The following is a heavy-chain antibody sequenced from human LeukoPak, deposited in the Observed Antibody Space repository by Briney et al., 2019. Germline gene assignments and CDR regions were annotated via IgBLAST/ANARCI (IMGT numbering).Heavy chain of an antibody. D-gene: IGHD6-13*01. V-gene: IGHV3-23*01. Sequence: SGGSLRLSCAASGFTFSNYAMSWVRQAPGKGLEWVSAIAYIDESTYYADTVKGRFTISRDNSKSTLYLQMNSLTVGDTAVYYCAKDSAAGTIGYFHHWGQGTLVTVSS. J-gene: IGHJ1*01. CDR1: GFTFSNYA. CDR2: IAYIDEST. CDR3: AKDSAAGTIGYFHH.